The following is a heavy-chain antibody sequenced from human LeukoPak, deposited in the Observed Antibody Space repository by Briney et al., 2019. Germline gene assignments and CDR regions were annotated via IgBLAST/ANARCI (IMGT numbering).Heavy chain of an antibody. D-gene: IGHD2-2*01. CDR2: ISAYNGNT. CDR1: GYTFTSYG. J-gene: IGHJ6*02. CDR3: ARDFFVVVPAAGFYYYYGMDV. V-gene: IGHV1-18*01. Sequence: GASVKVSCKASGYTFTSYGISWVRQAPGQGLEWMGWISAYNGNTNYAQKLQGRVTMTTDTSTSTAYMELRSLRSDDTAVYYCARDFFVVVPAAGFYYYYGMDVWGQGTTVTVSS.